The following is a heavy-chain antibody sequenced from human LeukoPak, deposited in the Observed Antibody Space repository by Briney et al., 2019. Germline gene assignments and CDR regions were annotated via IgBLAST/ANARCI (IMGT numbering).Heavy chain of an antibody. CDR1: GFTFSSYG. Sequence: GSLRLSCAASGFTFSSYGMHWVRQAPGKGLEWVAFIRYDGSNKYYADSVKGRFTISRDNSKNTLYLQMNSLRAEDTAVYYCAKSKVHSSGYYSPPNYYFDYWGQGTLVTVSS. D-gene: IGHD3-22*01. V-gene: IGHV3-30*02. J-gene: IGHJ4*02. CDR2: IRYDGSNK. CDR3: AKSKVHSSGYYSPPNYYFDY.